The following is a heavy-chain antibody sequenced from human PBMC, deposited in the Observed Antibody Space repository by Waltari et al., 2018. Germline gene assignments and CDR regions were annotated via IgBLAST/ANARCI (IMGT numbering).Heavy chain of an antibody. Sequence: QLQLQESGPGLVKPSETLSLTCTVSGGSISSSSYYWGWIRQPPGKGLEWIGSIYYSGSTYYSPSLKSRVTISVDTSKNQFSLKLSSVTAADTAVYYCARYDSSGYYRFDYWGQGTLVTVSS. CDR2: IYYSGST. CDR3: ARYDSSGYYRFDY. D-gene: IGHD3-22*01. CDR1: GGSISSSSYY. J-gene: IGHJ4*02. V-gene: IGHV4-39*07.